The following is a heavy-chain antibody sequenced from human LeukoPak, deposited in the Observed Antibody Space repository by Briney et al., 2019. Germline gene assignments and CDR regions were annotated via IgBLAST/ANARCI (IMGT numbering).Heavy chain of an antibody. CDR1: GFTFSSYG. CDR2: ISSSGSTI. V-gene: IGHV3-48*04. CDR3: AELGITMIGGV. D-gene: IGHD3-10*02. Sequence: GGSLRLSCAASGFTFSSYGMSWVRQAPGKGLEWVSYISSSGSTIYYADSVKGRFTISRDNAKNSLYLQMNSLRAEDTAVYYCAELGITMIGGVWGKGTTATISS. J-gene: IGHJ6*04.